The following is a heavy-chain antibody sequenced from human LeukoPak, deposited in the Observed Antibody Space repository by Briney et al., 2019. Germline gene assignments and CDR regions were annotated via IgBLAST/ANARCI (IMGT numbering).Heavy chain of an antibody. CDR2: IYYSGST. CDR1: GGSISSSSYY. Sequence: SETLSLTCTVSGGSISSSSYYWGWIRQPPGKGLEWIGSIYYSGSTYYNPSLKSRVTISVDTSKNQFSLKLSSVTAADTAVYYCAYTYYYDSSPPDYWGQGTLVTVPS. V-gene: IGHV4-39*01. CDR3: AYTYYYDSSPPDY. D-gene: IGHD3-22*01. J-gene: IGHJ4*02.